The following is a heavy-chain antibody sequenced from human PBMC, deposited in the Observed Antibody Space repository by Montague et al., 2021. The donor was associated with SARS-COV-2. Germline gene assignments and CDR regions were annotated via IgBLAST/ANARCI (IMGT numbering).Heavy chain of an antibody. J-gene: IGHJ4*02. D-gene: IGHD3-9*01. CDR3: AKDLIRYDILTGYED. CDR2: ISGSGGST. V-gene: IGHV3-23*01. CDR1: GFTFSSYA. Sequence: XLRLSCAASGFTFSSYAMSWVRQAPGKGLEWVSAISGSGGSTYYADSVKGRFTISRDNSKNTLYLQMNSLRAEDTAVYYCAKDLIRYDILTGYEDWGQGTLVTVSS.